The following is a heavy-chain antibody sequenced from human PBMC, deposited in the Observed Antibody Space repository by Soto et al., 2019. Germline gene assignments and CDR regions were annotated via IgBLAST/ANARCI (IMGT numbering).Heavy chain of an antibody. CDR2: INYTGST. V-gene: IGHV4-59*01. D-gene: IGHD1-1*01. CDR1: GGSMSRYY. Sequence: SETRSLTCTVSGGSMSRYYWTWIRQPPGKGLEWSGNINYTGSTNYNPSLKSRVTILRGTATRQFSLKVSSVTAADTAVYYCARDLTIASTDGPLDPWGHGTLVTVS. J-gene: IGHJ5*02. CDR3: ARDLTIASTDGPLDP.